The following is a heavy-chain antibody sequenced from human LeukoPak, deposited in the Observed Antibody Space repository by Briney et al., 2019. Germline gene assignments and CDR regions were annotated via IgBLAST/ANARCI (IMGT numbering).Heavy chain of an antibody. Sequence: ASVKVSCKASGYTFTGYYMHWVRQAPGQGLEWMGWINPNSGGTNYAQKFQGRVTMTRDTSISTAYMELSRLRSDDTAVYYCARVPYSSSRNIYYFDYWGQGTLVTVSS. CDR2: INPNSGGT. CDR1: GYTFTGYY. D-gene: IGHD6-13*01. V-gene: IGHV1-2*02. J-gene: IGHJ4*02. CDR3: ARVPYSSSRNIYYFDY.